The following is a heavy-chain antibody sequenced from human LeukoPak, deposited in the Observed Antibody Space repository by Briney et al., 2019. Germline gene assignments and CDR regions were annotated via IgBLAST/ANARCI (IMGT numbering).Heavy chain of an antibody. D-gene: IGHD2-15*01. V-gene: IGHV3-23*01. CDR3: AKDREVVAATFDFDY. J-gene: IGHJ4*02. CDR1: GFTFSSYA. CDR2: ISGSGGGT. Sequence: PGGSLRLSCAASGFTFSSYAMSWVRQAPGKGLEWVSAISGSGGGTYYADSVRGRFTISRDNSKNTLYLQMNSLRAEDTAVYYCAKDREVVAATFDFDYWGQGTLVTVSS.